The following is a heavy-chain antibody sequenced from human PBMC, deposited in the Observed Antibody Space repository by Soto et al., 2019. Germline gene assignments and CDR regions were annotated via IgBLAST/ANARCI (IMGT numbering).Heavy chain of an antibody. CDR2: IIPILGIA. D-gene: IGHD4-4*01. V-gene: IGHV1-69*08. CDR1: GGTFSRYT. CDR3: SRDLQAASPH. J-gene: IGHJ1*01. Sequence: QVQLVQSGAEVKKPGSSVKVSCKASGGTFSRYTISWVRQAPGQGLEWMGRIIPILGIANYAQKFQGRVTITADKSTSTAYMELSSLRSDDTAVYYGSRDLQAASPHWGQGTLGTVSS.